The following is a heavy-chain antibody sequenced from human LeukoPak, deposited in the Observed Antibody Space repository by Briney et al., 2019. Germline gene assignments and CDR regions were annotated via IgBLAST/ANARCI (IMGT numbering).Heavy chain of an antibody. CDR1: GFTFSSYW. Sequence: GGSLRLSCAASGFTFSSYWMHWVRQAPGKGVVWVSRINSDGSSTSYADSVKGRFTISRDNAKNTLYLQMNSLRAEDTAVYYCAKKGYYDGSGYYMYYFDHWGQGTLVTVSS. D-gene: IGHD3-22*01. CDR2: INSDGSST. V-gene: IGHV3-74*01. CDR3: AKKGYYDGSGYYMYYFDH. J-gene: IGHJ4*02.